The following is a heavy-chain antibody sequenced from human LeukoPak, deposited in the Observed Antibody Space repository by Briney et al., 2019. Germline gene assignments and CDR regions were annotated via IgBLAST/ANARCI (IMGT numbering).Heavy chain of an antibody. CDR2: ISSSSSYI. CDR3: AGGSAKIAAAGN. V-gene: IGHV3-21*01. J-gene: IGHJ4*02. D-gene: IGHD6-13*01. CDR1: GFTFSSYS. Sequence: GGSLRLSCAASGFTFSSYSMNWVRQAPGKGLEWVSSISSSSSYIYYADSVKGRFTISRDNAKNSLYLQMNSLRAEDTAVYYCAGGSAKIAAAGNWGQGTLVTVSS.